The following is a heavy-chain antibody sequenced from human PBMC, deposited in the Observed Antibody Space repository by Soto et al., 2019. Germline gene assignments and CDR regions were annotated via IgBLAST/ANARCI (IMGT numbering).Heavy chain of an antibody. CDR1: GFSFSSYW. D-gene: IGHD3-9*01. CDR2: INTDGSST. V-gene: IGHV3-74*01. Sequence: EVQLVESGGGLGQPGGSLRLSCADAGFSFSSYWMHWVRQGPGKGLVWVARINTDGSSTNYSDSVKGRFTISRDKAKNTLYLQMNSLKAEDTAVYYCARSPGGYYIDWGQGTMVTVSS. CDR3: ARSPGGYYID. J-gene: IGHJ3*01.